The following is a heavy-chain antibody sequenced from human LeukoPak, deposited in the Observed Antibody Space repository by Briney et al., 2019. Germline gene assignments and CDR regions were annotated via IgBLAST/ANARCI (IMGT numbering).Heavy chain of an antibody. Sequence: SVKVSCKASGGTFSSYAISWVRQAPGQGLEWMGGIIPIFGTANYAQKFQGRVTITADESTSTAYMELSSLRSEDTAVYYCASVVDIVARYYFDYWGQGTLVTVSS. CDR2: IIPIFGTA. D-gene: IGHD5-12*01. J-gene: IGHJ4*02. V-gene: IGHV1-69*01. CDR1: GGTFSSYA. CDR3: ASVVDIVARYYFDY.